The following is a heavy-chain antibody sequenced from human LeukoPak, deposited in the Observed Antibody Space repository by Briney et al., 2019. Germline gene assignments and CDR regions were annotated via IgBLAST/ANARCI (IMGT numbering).Heavy chain of an antibody. CDR3: VRDRYGGYSGYGDGYYYYMDV. J-gene: IGHJ6*03. Sequence: HSAGSLRLSCAASGFTFSRYSMNWVRQAPGEGLEWVSYISISTSTIYYADSVKGRFTISRDNAKNSLYLQMNSVRAEDTAVYYCVRDRYGGYSGYGDGYYYYMDVWGKGTTVTVSS. D-gene: IGHD5-12*01. CDR2: ISISTSTI. V-gene: IGHV3-48*04. CDR1: GFTFSRYS.